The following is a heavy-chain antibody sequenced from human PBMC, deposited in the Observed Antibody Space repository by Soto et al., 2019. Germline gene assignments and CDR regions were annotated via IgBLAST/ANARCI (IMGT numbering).Heavy chain of an antibody. CDR2: IKSKTDGGTS. Sequence: EVQLVESGGGLVKPGGSLRLSCAASGFTFGHVWISWVRQAPGKGLEWVGRIKSKTDGGTSDYAAPVKGRFTISRDDSKNTLYLQMNSLKAEDTDVYYCATGSSLGAPRWGQGTLVTVSS. J-gene: IGHJ4*02. CDR1: GFTFGHVW. V-gene: IGHV3-15*01. CDR3: ATGSSLGAPR. D-gene: IGHD3-16*01.